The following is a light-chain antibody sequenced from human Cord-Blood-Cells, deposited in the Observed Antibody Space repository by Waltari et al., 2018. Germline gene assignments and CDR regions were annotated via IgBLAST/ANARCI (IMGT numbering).Light chain of an antibody. CDR3: QQYYSTPYT. J-gene: IGKJ2*01. V-gene: IGKV4-1*01. Sequence: DIVMTQSPDSLAVSLGGRAPINSTSSQSVLYSSNNKNYLAWYQQKPGQPPKLLIYWASTRESGVPDRFSGSVSGTDFTLTISSLQAEDVAVYYCQQYYSTPYTFGQGTKLEIK. CDR1: QSVLYSSNNKNY. CDR2: WAS.